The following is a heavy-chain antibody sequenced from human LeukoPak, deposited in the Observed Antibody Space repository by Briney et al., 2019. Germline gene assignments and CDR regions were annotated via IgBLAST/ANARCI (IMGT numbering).Heavy chain of an antibody. CDR2: IYHSGST. D-gene: IGHD3-10*01. CDR3: AKVRVDKLFDY. J-gene: IGHJ4*02. Sequence: SGTLPLTCAVSGGSISSSNWWSWVRQPPGKGLEWIGEIYHSGSTNYNPSLKSRVIISVDKSKNQFSLNLTSVTAADTAVYYCAKVRVDKLFDYWGQGTLVTVSS. CDR1: GGSISSSNW. V-gene: IGHV4-4*02.